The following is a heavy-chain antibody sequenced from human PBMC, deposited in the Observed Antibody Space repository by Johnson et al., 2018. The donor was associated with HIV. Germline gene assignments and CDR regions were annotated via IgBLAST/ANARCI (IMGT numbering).Heavy chain of an antibody. CDR2: ISSNGGST. V-gene: IGHV3-64*01. J-gene: IGHJ3*02. D-gene: IGHD4-17*01. CDR1: GFTFSSYA. CDR3: AKDLRTVKAFDI. Sequence: VQLVESGGGLVQPGGSLRLSCAASGFTFSSYAMSWVRQAPGKGLEYVSAISSNGGSTSYANSVKGRFTISRDNSKNTLYLQMGSLRAEDMAVYYCAKDLRTVKAFDIWGQGTMVTVSS.